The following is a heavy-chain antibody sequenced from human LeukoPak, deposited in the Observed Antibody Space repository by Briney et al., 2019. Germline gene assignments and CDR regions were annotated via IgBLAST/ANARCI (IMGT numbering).Heavy chain of an antibody. CDR2: ISYDGSNK. D-gene: IGHD6-19*01. V-gene: IGHV3-30-3*01. CDR1: GFTFSSYA. Sequence: GRSLRLSCAASGFTFSSYAMHWVRQAPGKGLEWVAVISYDGSNKYYADSVKGRFTISRDNSKNTLYLQMNSLRAEDTAVYYCARDWDSSGNFDYWGQGTLDTVSS. J-gene: IGHJ4*02. CDR3: ARDWDSSGNFDY.